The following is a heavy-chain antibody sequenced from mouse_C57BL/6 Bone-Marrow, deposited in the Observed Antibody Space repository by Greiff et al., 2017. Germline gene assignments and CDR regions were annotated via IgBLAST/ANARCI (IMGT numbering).Heavy chain of an antibody. CDR2: IDPENGDT. V-gene: IGHV14-4*01. J-gene: IGHJ1*03. CDR1: GFNIKDDY. Sequence: EVQGVESGAELVRPGASVKLSCTASGFNIKDDYMHWVKQRPEQGLEWIGWIDPENGDTEYAQKFQGKATITADTSSTTAYLQRSSRTSEDTAAYYCTPVWYFEVWGTGTTVTVAS. CDR3: TPVWYFEV.